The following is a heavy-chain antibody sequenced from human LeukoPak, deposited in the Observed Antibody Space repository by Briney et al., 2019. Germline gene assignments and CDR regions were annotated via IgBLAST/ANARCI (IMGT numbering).Heavy chain of an antibody. CDR2: IIPIFGTA. J-gene: IGHJ4*02. CDR1: GGTFSSYA. CDR3: AKDGYSSGWHTFTLDY. Sequence: SVKVSCKASGGTFSSYAISWVRQAPGQGLEWMGGIIPIFGTANYAQKFQGRATITADESTSTAYMELSSLRSEDTAVYYCAKDGYSSGWHTFTLDYWGQGTLVTVSS. V-gene: IGHV1-69*13. D-gene: IGHD6-19*01.